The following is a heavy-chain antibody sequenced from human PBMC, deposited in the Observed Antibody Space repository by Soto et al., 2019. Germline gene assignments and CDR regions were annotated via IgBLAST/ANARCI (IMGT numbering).Heavy chain of an antibody. CDR2: IYSGGST. CDR1: GGFVNSDTHS. Sequence: SETLFLTCTVSGGFVNSDTHSWSWIRQTPGKRLEWIGFIYSGGSTKNPSLRSRVTMSVDTSKNQFSLKLRSVIVADTAVYHCARFVRSCSATTCSTRADVWGQGITVTVSS. J-gene: IGHJ6*02. V-gene: IGHV4-61*01. D-gene: IGHD2-2*01. CDR3: ARFVRSCSATTCSTRADV.